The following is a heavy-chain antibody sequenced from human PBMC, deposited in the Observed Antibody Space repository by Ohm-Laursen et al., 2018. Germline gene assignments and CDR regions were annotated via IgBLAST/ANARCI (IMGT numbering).Heavy chain of an antibody. D-gene: IGHD6-19*01. CDR3: ASVALRLASYYGMDV. V-gene: IGHV3-66*01. J-gene: IGHJ6*02. CDR1: GFTVSSNY. CDR2: IYSGGST. Sequence: SLRLSCAASGFTVSSNYMSWVRQAPGKGLEWVSVIYSGGSTYYADSVKGRFTISRDNPKNTLYLQMNSLRAEDTAVYYCASVALRLASYYGMDVWGQGTTVTVSS.